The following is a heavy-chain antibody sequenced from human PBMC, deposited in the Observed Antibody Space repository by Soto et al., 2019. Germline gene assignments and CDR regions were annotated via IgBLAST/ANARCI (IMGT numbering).Heavy chain of an antibody. Sequence: GGSLRLSCAASGFTFSSYSMNWVRQAPGKGLEWVSSISSSSSYIYYADSVKGRFTISRDNAKNSLYLQMNSLRAEDTAVYYCARDRSAFWSGLPFDYWGQGTLATVSS. CDR1: GFTFSSYS. V-gene: IGHV3-21*01. CDR3: ARDRSAFWSGLPFDY. D-gene: IGHD3-3*01. J-gene: IGHJ4*02. CDR2: ISSSSSYI.